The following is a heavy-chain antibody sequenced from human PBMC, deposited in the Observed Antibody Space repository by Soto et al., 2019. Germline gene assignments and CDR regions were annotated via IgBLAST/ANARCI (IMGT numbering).Heavy chain of an antibody. CDR1: GFTFSDYY. Sequence: KPGGSLRLSCAASGFTFSDYYMSWIRQAPGKGLEWVSYISSSGSTIYYADSVKGRFTISRDNAKNSLYLQMNSLRAEDTAVYYCARDYFPFYGGNSLSDAFDIWGQGTMVTVSS. J-gene: IGHJ3*02. CDR3: ARDYFPFYGGNSLSDAFDI. CDR2: ISSSGSTI. V-gene: IGHV3-11*01. D-gene: IGHD4-17*01.